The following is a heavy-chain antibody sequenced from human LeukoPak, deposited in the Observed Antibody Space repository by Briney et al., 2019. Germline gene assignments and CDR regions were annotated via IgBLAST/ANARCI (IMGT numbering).Heavy chain of an antibody. J-gene: IGHJ4*02. CDR2: ISGSGVSA. Sequence: QTGGSLRLSCVASGFTFSAYVMAWVRQAPRKGLEWVSGISGSGVSAYYGDSVKGRFTISRDNPKNTVYLQMDSLRAEDTAVYYCAKRRSVSSGWFPFDSWGQGTLVTVFS. CDR3: AKRRSVSSGWFPFDS. CDR1: GFTFSAYV. D-gene: IGHD6-19*01. V-gene: IGHV3-23*01.